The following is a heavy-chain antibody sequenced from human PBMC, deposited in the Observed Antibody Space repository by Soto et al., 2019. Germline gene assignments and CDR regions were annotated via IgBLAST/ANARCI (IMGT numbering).Heavy chain of an antibody. Sequence: ASVKVSCKASGYTFTGYYMHWVRQAPGQGLEWMGWINPNSGGTNYAQKFQDRVTMTRDTSTSTVYMELSSLRSYDTAVYYCARGGTVTSPYYFDYWGPGTLVTVSS. D-gene: IGHD4-4*01. CDR3: ARGGTVTSPYYFDY. CDR2: INPNSGGT. CDR1: GYTFTGYY. V-gene: IGHV1-2*02. J-gene: IGHJ4*02.